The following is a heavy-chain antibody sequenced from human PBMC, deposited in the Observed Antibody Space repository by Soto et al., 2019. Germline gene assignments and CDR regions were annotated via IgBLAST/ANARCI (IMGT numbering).Heavy chain of an antibody. CDR1: GGSISSGGYC. CDR2: IYYSGST. Sequence: SETLSLTCTVSGGSISSGGYCRSWIRQHPGKGLEWIGYIYYSGSTYYNPSLKSRVTISVDTSKNQFSLKLSSVTAADTAVYYCARVGCGGDCHNAFDIWGQGTMVTVSS. J-gene: IGHJ3*02. D-gene: IGHD2-21*02. V-gene: IGHV4-31*03. CDR3: ARVGCGGDCHNAFDI.